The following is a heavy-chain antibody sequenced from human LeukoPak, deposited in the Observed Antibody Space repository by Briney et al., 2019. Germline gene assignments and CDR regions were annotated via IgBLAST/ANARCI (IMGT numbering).Heavy chain of an antibody. Sequence: SETLSLTCTVSGGSISSYYWSWIRQPPGKGLEWIGYIYYSGSTNYNPSLKSRVTISVDTSKNQFSLKLSSVTAADTAVYYCARGSSGWYAGWYYWGQGTLVTVSS. D-gene: IGHD6-19*01. V-gene: IGHV4-59*01. CDR1: GGSISSYY. CDR3: ARGSSGWYAGWYY. CDR2: IYYSGST. J-gene: IGHJ4*02.